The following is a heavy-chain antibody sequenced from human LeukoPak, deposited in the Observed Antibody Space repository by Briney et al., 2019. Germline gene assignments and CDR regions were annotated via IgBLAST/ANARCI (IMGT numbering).Heavy chain of an antibody. D-gene: IGHD4/OR15-4a*01. V-gene: IGHV4-4*07. CDR2: IYTSGST. CDR1: GGSISSYY. Sequence: SETLSLTCTVSGGSISSYYWSWIRQPAAKGLEWIGRIYTSGSTNYNPSLKSRVTMSVDTSKNQFSLKLSSVTAADTAVYYCARSNVPYNWFDPWGQGTLVTVSS. J-gene: IGHJ5*02. CDR3: ARSNVPYNWFDP.